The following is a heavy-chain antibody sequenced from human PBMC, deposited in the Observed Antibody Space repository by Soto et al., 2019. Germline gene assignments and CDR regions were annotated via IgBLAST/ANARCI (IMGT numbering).Heavy chain of an antibody. CDR1: GFTFSTYW. CDR3: ARATGSNHPFDY. Sequence: EVQLVESGGGLVQPGGSLRLSCAATGFTFSTYWMHWVRQGPGKGLVWVSRISTDGSSTPYADSVKGRFTIPRDNAKNTLDLQMNSLRAEDTAVYYCARATGSNHPFDYWGQGSLVTVSS. V-gene: IGHV3-74*01. D-gene: IGHD2-2*01. CDR2: ISTDGSST. J-gene: IGHJ4*02.